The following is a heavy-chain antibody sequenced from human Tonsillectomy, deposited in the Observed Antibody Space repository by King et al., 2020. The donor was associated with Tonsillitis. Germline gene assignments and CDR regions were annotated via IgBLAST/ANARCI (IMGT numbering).Heavy chain of an antibody. V-gene: IGHV3-23*01. CDR1: GFTFSNYA. D-gene: IGHD5-24*01. J-gene: IGHJ4*02. CDR3: AKDAKSWMATIFDY. Sequence: DVHLLESGGGLVQRGVSLRLSCAASGFTFSNYAMSWVRQAPGKGLEWVSAISSGAGGTYYADSVKGRFIISRDNSKNTLYLQMSSLRAEDTAVYFCAKDAKSWMATIFDYWGQGTLVTVSS. CDR2: ISSGAGGT.